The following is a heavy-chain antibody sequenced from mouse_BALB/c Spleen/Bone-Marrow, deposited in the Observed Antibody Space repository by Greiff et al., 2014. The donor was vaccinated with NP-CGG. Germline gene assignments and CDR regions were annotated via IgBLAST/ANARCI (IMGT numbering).Heavy chain of an antibody. D-gene: IGHD2-14*01. CDR3: ARRGYDEGYYAMDY. V-gene: IGHV1-14*01. CDR1: GYTFTSYV. CDR2: INPYNDGT. Sequence: EVQLQQPGPELVKPGASVKTSCKASGYTFTSYVMHWVKQKPGLGLEWIGYINPYNDGTKYNEKFKGKATLTSDKSSSTAYMELSSLTSEDSAVYYCARRGYDEGYYAMDYWGQGTSVTVSS. J-gene: IGHJ4*01.